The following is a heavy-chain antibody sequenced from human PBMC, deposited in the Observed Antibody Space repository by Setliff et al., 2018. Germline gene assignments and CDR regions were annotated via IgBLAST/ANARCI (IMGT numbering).Heavy chain of an antibody. CDR2: ISGYNGNT. D-gene: IGHD6-13*01. CDR3: ALEEYTSRWTKRFDP. J-gene: IGHJ5*02. CDR1: GYTFTNFG. Sequence: ASVKVSCKTSGYTFTNFGISWVRQAPGQGLEWMGWISGYNGNTNYAQKFQSRVTMTTDTSTNTAYMELRSLRSDDTAVYYCALEEYTSRWTKRFDPWGQGTLVTVSS. V-gene: IGHV1-18*01.